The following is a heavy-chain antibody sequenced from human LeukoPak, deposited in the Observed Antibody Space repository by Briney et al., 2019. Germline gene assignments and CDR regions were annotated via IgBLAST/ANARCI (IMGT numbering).Heavy chain of an antibody. J-gene: IGHJ4*02. D-gene: IGHD3-3*01. CDR2: IIPIFGTA. V-gene: IGHV1-69*05. Sequence: SVKVSCKASGGTFSSYAISWVRQAPRQGLEWMGGIIPIFGTANYAQKFQGRVTITTDESTSTAYMELSSLRSEDTAMYYCARAPARDTIFGVVTAFDYWGQGTLVTVSS. CDR1: GGTFSSYA. CDR3: ARAPARDTIFGVVTAFDY.